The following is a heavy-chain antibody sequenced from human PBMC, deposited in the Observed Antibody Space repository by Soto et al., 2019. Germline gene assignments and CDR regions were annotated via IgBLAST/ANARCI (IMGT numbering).Heavy chain of an antibody. CDR3: ARAPEYSSSSDAFDI. CDR2: ISSSSYI. J-gene: IGHJ3*02. V-gene: IGHV3-21*01. Sequence: GGSLRLSCAASGFTFSSYSMNWVRQAPGKGLEWVSSISSSSYIYYADSVKGRFTISRDNAKNSLYLQMNSLRAEDTAVYYCARAPEYSSSSDAFDIWGQGTMVTVSS. D-gene: IGHD6-6*01. CDR1: GFTFSSYS.